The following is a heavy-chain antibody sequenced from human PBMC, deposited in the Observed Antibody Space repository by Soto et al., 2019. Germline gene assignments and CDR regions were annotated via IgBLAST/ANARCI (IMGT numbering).Heavy chain of an antibody. CDR3: AKESMVRGVLDY. CDR1: GFTISSYA. J-gene: IGHJ4*02. D-gene: IGHD3-10*01. CDR2: ISGSGGST. V-gene: IGHV3-23*01. Sequence: GGSMRVSCAAAGFTISSYAMSWVSKAPGKGLEWVSAISGSGGSTYYADSVKGRFTISRDNSKNTLYLQMNSLRAEDTAVYYCAKESMVRGVLDYWGQGTLVTVSS.